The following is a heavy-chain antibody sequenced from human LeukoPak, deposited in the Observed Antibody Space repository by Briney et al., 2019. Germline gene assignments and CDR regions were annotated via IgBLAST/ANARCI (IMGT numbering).Heavy chain of an antibody. J-gene: IGHJ6*02. CDR1: GGTFISYA. CDR2: IIPIFGTA. V-gene: IGHV1-69*13. D-gene: IGHD4-11*01. Sequence: SVKVSCKASGGTFISYAISWVRQAPGQGLEWMGGIIPIFGTANYAQKFQGRVTITADESTSTAYMELSSLRSEDTAVYYCARDYSNYVYYYYGMDVWGQGTTVTVSS. CDR3: ARDYSNYVYYYYGMDV.